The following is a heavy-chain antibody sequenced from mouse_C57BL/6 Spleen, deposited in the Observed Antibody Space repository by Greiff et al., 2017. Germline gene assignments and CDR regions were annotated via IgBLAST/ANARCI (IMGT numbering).Heavy chain of an antibody. J-gene: IGHJ3*01. D-gene: IGHD2-4*01. Sequence: EVKLMESGPGLVKPSQSLSLTCSVTGYSITSGYYWNWSRQFPGNQLEWMGYISYDGSNNYNPSLKNRISITRDTSKSQFFLQLNSLTTEDTATYYCARGDYDAGFAYWGQGTLVTVSA. V-gene: IGHV3-6*01. CDR3: ARGDYDAGFAY. CDR1: GYSITSGYY. CDR2: ISYDGSN.